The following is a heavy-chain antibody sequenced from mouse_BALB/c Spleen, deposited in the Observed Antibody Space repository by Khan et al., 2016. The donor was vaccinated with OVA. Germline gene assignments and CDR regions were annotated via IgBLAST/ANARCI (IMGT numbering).Heavy chain of an antibody. V-gene: IGHV1-5*01. CDR1: GYSFTSYW. CDR2: IYPGISDT. Sequence: VRLQQSGTVLARPGASVKMSCKASGYSFTSYWMHWVKQRPGLGLEWIGAIYPGISDTRYNQKFKGKAKLTAVTSATTAYMELSSLTNEDSAVYYCTRSYDSYYFDYWGHGTLLTVSS. J-gene: IGHJ2*01. CDR3: TRSYDSYYFDY. D-gene: IGHD2-4*01.